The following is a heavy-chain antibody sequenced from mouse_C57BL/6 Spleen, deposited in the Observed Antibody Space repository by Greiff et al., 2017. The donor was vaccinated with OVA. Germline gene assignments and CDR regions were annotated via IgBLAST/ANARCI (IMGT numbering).Heavy chain of an antibody. CDR3: APIYYGYDWFAY. Sequence: VQLKESGAELVKPGASVKLSCTASGFNIKDYYMHWVKQRTEQGLEWIGRIDTEDGETTYAPKFQGTATITADTSSNTAYLQLSSLTSDDTAVYYCAPIYYGYDWFAYWGQGTLVTVSA. J-gene: IGHJ3*01. CDR2: IDTEDGET. CDR1: GFNIKDYY. D-gene: IGHD2-2*01. V-gene: IGHV14-2*01.